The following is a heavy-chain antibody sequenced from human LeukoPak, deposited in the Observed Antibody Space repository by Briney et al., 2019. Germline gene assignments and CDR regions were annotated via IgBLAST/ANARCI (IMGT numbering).Heavy chain of an antibody. CDR2: IYSSGRT. D-gene: IGHD3-3*01. V-gene: IGHV4-39*01. Sequence: SETLSLTCTVSGASITSTSHYWAWIRQPPGKGLEWIGSIYSSGRTYYNPSLKSRVTISVDTSKNQFSLKVTSVTAADTAVYYCARGRAYYDFWSGYYTLDYWGQGTLVTVSS. J-gene: IGHJ4*02. CDR1: GASITSTSHY. CDR3: ARGRAYYDFWSGYYTLDY.